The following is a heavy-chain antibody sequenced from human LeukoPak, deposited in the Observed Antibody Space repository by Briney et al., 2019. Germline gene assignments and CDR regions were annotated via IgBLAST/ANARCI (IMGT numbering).Heavy chain of an antibody. Sequence: PSETLSLTCAVYGGSFSGYYWSWIRQPPGKGLEWIGEISHSGSTNYNPSLKSRVTISVDTSKNQFSLKLSSVTAADTAVYYCARGGITMVRGVIPYSRWFDPWGQGTLVTVSS. CDR2: ISHSGST. J-gene: IGHJ5*02. CDR3: ARGGITMVRGVIPYSRWFDP. CDR1: GGSFSGYY. V-gene: IGHV4-34*01. D-gene: IGHD3-10*01.